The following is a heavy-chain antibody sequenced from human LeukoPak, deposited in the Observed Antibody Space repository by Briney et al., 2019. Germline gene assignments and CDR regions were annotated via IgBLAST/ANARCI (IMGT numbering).Heavy chain of an antibody. Sequence: SETLSLTCTVSGASISSYYWSWIRQPPGKGLEWIGYIYYSGSTNYNPSLKSRVTISVDTSKNQFSLKLSSVTAADTAVYYCARDKGTVTTDASDMWGQGTMVTVSS. CDR2: IYYSGST. CDR1: GASISSYY. J-gene: IGHJ3*02. CDR3: ARDKGTVTTDASDM. D-gene: IGHD4-17*01. V-gene: IGHV4-59*01.